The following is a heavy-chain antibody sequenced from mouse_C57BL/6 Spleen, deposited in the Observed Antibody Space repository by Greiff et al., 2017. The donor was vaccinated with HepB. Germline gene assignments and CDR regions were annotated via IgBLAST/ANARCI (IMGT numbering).Heavy chain of an antibody. CDR2: IHPNSGST. V-gene: IGHV1-64*01. J-gene: IGHJ4*01. CDR3: ARGTTVVPYYYAMDD. CDR1: GYTFTSYW. Sequence: QVQLQQPGAELVKPGASVKLSCKASGYTFTSYWMHWVKQRPGQGLEWIGMIHPNSGSTNYNEKFKSKATLTVDKSSSTAYMQLSSLTSEDSAVYYCARGTTVVPYYYAMDDWGQGTSVTVSS. D-gene: IGHD1-1*01.